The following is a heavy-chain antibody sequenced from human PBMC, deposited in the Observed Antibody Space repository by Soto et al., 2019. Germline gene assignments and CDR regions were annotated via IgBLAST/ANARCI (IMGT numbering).Heavy chain of an antibody. V-gene: IGHV5-51*01. CDR1: GYSFTSYW. CDR3: ARPGGPRSWDSALDI. D-gene: IGHD1-1*01. J-gene: IGHJ3*02. Sequence: GESLKISCKGSGYSFTSYWMGWVRQMPGKGLEWMGIIYPGDSDTRYSPSFQGQVTISADKSISTAYLQWSSLRASDTAFYCCARPGGPRSWDSALDIWGQGKMVTVS. CDR2: IYPGDSDT.